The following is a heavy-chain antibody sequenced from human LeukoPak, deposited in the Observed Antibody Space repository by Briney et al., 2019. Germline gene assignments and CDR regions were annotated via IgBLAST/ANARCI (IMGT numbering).Heavy chain of an antibody. J-gene: IGHJ4*02. CDR2: IYSGGRT. D-gene: IGHD3-10*01. CDR3: ARGRGSGSYPFDY. Sequence: GGSLRLSCAASGFTVSSNYMSWVRQAPGKGLEWVSVIYSGGRTYYADSVKGRFTISRDNSKNTLYLQMNSLRAEDTAVYYCARGRGSGSYPFDYWAREPWSPSPQ. V-gene: IGHV3-53*01. CDR1: GFTVSSNY.